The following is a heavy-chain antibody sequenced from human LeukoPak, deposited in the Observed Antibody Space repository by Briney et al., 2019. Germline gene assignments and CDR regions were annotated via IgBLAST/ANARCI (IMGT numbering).Heavy chain of an antibody. Sequence: PGGSLRLSCAASGFTFSTYSMNWVRQAPGMGLEWVSYISSSSSTTFYADSVKGRFTISRDNAKNSLFLQMNSLRVEDTAVYYCAKASLQYGVGTSYWGQGTLVTVSS. J-gene: IGHJ4*02. CDR1: GFTFSTYS. D-gene: IGHD2-2*01. CDR3: AKASLQYGVGTSY. CDR2: ISSSSSTT. V-gene: IGHV3-48*04.